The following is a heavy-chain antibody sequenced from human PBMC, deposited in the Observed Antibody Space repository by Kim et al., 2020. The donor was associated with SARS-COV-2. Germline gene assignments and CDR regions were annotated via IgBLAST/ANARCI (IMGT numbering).Heavy chain of an antibody. CDR2: ISYDGSNK. V-gene: IGHV3-33*05. D-gene: IGHD2-2*01. Sequence: GGSLRLSCAASGFTFSSYGMHWVRQAPGKGLEWVAVISYDGSNKYYADSVKGRFTISRDNSKNTLYLQMNSLRAEDTAVYYCARAPVVPAAMRGPYYYGIAVCRQVTTVTASS. CDR3: ARAPVVPAAMRGPYYYGIAV. CDR1: GFTFSSYG. J-gene: IGHJ6*02.